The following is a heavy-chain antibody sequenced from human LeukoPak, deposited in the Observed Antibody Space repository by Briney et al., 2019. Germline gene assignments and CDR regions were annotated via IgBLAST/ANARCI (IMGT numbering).Heavy chain of an antibody. J-gene: IGHJ6*03. V-gene: IGHV1-2*06. CDR3: ARVPFYYYYMDV. CDR1: GYTFTGYY. CDR2: INPNSGGT. Sequence: ASVKVSCKASGYTFTGYYMHWVRQAPGQGLEWMGRINPNSGGTNYAQKFQGRVTMTRDTSISTAYMELSRLRSDDTAVYYCARVPFYYYYMDVWGKGTTVTVSS.